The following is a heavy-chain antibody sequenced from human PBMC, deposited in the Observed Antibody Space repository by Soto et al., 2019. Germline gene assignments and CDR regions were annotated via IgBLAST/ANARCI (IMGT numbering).Heavy chain of an antibody. J-gene: IGHJ4*02. CDR2: ISGSGQTT. CDR1: GFPFSSYS. D-gene: IGHD4-4*01. V-gene: IGHV3-23*01. Sequence: GGSMRLSCAASGFPFSSYSLSWLRPAPGKGLEWVSGISGSGQTTHYKDSVKGRFTISRDNFRNTLYLQVNSLRAEDTAIYFCAKSRGDSWTTYFFDYWGQGALVTVSS. CDR3: AKSRGDSWTTYFFDY.